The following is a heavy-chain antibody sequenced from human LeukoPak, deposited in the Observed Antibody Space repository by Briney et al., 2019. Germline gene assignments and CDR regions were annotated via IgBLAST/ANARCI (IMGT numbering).Heavy chain of an antibody. Sequence: SETLSLTCTVSGGSINSREYFWGWIRQSPGKGLERIGSIYDSGTTYNNPSLQSRITMSKDTPKKQFSLKLNSVTAADTGVYYCARVWVTGYSSGWYIDYWGQGKLVTVSS. J-gene: IGHJ4*02. CDR3: ARVWVTGYSSGWYIDY. CDR2: IYDSGTT. D-gene: IGHD6-19*01. CDR1: GGSINSREYF. V-gene: IGHV4-39*07.